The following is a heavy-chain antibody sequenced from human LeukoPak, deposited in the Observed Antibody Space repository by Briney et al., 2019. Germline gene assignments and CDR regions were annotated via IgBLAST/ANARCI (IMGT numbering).Heavy chain of an antibody. D-gene: IGHD6-13*01. J-gene: IGHJ6*03. CDR1: GGSISSYY. CDR3: ARAGTGYYYYMDV. V-gene: IGHV4-59*01. Sequence: SETLSLTCTVSGGSISSYYWSWIRQPPGKGLEWIGYIYYSGSTNYNPSLKSRVTISVDTSKNQFSLKLSSVTAADTAVYYCARAGTGYYYYMDVWGKGTTVTVSS. CDR2: IYYSGST.